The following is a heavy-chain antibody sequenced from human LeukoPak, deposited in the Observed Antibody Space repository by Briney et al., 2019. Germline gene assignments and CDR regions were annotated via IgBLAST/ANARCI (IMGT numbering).Heavy chain of an antibody. D-gene: IGHD5-12*01. CDR3: ARGPSGYHNT. Sequence: PGGSLRLSCAASGFTFSIYGMSWVRQAPGKGLEWVSAISGSGGSTYYADSVKGRFTISRDNSKNTLYLQMNSLRAEDTAVYYCARGPSGYHNTGGQGTLVTVSS. CDR2: ISGSGGST. V-gene: IGHV3-23*01. CDR1: GFTFSIYG. J-gene: IGHJ4*02.